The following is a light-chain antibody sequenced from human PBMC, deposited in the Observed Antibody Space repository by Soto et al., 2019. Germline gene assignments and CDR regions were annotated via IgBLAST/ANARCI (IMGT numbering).Light chain of an antibody. Sequence: QSALTQPASVSGSPGQSITISCTRSSSDIGGYSSVSWYQRHPGKAPKLMIYDVTNRPSGVSSRFSGSKSGNTASLTVSGLQVEDEADYYCTSYTTSSTLIFGGGTKLTVL. V-gene: IGLV2-14*01. CDR2: DVT. CDR3: TSYTTSSTLI. CDR1: SSDIGGYSS. J-gene: IGLJ2*01.